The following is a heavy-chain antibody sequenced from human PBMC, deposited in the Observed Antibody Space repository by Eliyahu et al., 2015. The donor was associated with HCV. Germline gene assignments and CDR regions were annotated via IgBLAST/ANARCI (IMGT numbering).Heavy chain of an antibody. Sequence: QVQLVQSGAEVKKPGASVKVSCKASGYTFTSYGISWVRQAPGQGLEWMGWISAYNGNTNYAQKLQGRVTMTTDTSTSTAYMELRSLRSDDTAVYYCARDWNYCSSTSCYGGADAFDIWGQGTMVTVSS. CDR3: ARDWNYCSSTSCYGGADAFDI. V-gene: IGHV1-18*01. CDR1: GYTFTSYG. J-gene: IGHJ3*02. CDR2: ISAYNGNT. D-gene: IGHD2-2*01.